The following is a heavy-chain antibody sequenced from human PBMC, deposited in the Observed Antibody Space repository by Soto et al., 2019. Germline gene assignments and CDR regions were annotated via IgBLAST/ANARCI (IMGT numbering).Heavy chain of an antibody. CDR1: GGSISSGDYY. V-gene: IGHV4-30-4*01. D-gene: IGHD5-18*01. Sequence: PSETLSLTCTVSGGSISSGDYYWSWIRQPPGKGLEWIGYIYYSGSTYYNPSLKSRVTISVDTSKNQFSLKLSSVTAADTAVYYCARERLFPYTAMVSDHYYYGMDVWGQGTTVTVSS. CDR3: ARERLFPYTAMVSDHYYYGMDV. J-gene: IGHJ6*02. CDR2: IYYSGST.